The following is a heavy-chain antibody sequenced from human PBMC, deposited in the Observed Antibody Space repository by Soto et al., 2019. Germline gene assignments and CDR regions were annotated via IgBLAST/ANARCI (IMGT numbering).Heavy chain of an antibody. CDR2: IYNDGTT. Sequence: HPGGSLRLSCAASGFTVSNNYMSWVRQTPGKGLEWVSVIYNDGTTYHADSVKGRFAISRDNSRNTLFLQMNSLRAEDTAIYYCTRSTTKPQFDYWGQGTLVTVSS. J-gene: IGHJ4*02. V-gene: IGHV3-66*01. CDR3: TRSTTKPQFDY. D-gene: IGHD1-1*01. CDR1: GFTVSNNY.